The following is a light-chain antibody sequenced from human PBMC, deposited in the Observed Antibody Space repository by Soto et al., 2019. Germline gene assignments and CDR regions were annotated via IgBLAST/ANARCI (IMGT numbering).Light chain of an antibody. Sequence: QSLLTQPRSVSGSPGQSVTISCTGTISDVGGYNYVSWYQQHPGKAPKLMIYDVSKRPSGVPDRFSGSKSGNTASLTISGLQAEDEADYYCCSYAGSYTHSVFGGGTKVTVL. CDR2: DVS. V-gene: IGLV2-11*01. CDR1: ISDVGGYNY. J-gene: IGLJ3*02. CDR3: CSYAGSYTHSV.